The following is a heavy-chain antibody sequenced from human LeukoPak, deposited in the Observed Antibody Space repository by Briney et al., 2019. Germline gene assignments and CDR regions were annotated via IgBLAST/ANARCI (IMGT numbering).Heavy chain of an antibody. V-gene: IGHV1-69*13. CDR3: ARSATWFGELGDFDY. CDR2: IIPIFGTA. J-gene: IGHJ4*02. D-gene: IGHD3-10*01. CDR1: GGTFSSYA. Sequence: SVKVSCKAAGGTFSSYAISWVREAPGPGLEWMGGIIPIFGTANYAQKVQGRVTITAYESTSTAYMELSSLRSEDTAVYYCARSATWFGELGDFDYWGQGTLVTVSS.